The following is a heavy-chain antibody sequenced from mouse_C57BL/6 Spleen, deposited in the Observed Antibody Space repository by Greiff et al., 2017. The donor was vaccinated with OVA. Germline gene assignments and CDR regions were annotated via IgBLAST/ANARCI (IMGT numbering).Heavy chain of an antibody. Sequence: QVQLQQSGPELVKPGASVKISCKASGYAFSSSWMNWVKQRPGKGLEWIGRIYPGDGDTNYNGKFKGKATLTADKSSSTAYMQLSSLTSEDSAVYFCASLRQLRLHFDYWGQGTTLTVSS. CDR3: ASLRQLRLHFDY. V-gene: IGHV1-82*01. CDR2: IYPGDGDT. CDR1: GYAFSSSW. J-gene: IGHJ2*01. D-gene: IGHD3-2*02.